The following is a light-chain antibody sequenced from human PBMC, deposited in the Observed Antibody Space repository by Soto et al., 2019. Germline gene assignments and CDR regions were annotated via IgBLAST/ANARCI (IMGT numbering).Light chain of an antibody. J-gene: IGKJ5*01. CDR1: QSVSSSY. Sequence: VLTHSPGTLSLSPGERATLSCRASQSVSSSYLAWYQQKPGQAPRLLIYGASSRATGIPDRFSGSGSGTDFTLTISRLEPEDFAVYYCQQLPRAFGQGTRLEIK. CDR3: QQLPRA. V-gene: IGKV3-20*01. CDR2: GAS.